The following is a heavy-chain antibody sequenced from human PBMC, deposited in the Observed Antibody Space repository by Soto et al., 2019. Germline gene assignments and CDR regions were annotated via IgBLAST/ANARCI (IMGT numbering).Heavy chain of an antibody. J-gene: IGHJ5*02. D-gene: IGHD2-15*01. CDR3: AREFCSGGHCYTYSFDP. V-gene: IGHV3-74*01. Sequence: PGGSLRLSCAASGLTCNRYCMHWVRPAPGKGLVWVSHINTDGSNTNYADSVKGRFTISRDNAKSTLFLQMNSLRDEDTAVYYCAREFCSGGHCYTYSFDPWAQGIPVTVS. CDR2: INTDGSNT. CDR1: GLTCNRYC.